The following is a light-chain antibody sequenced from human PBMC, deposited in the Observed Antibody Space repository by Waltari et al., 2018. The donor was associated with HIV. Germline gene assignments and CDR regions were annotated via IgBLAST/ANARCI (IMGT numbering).Light chain of an antibody. V-gene: IGLV1-47*01. CDR2: RNN. Sequence: QSVLTQPPSASGTPGQRVTISCSGSSSNIGINYVYWYQQLPGTAPKLLIYRNNQRPSGVPDRFSGSKSGTSASLAISGLRSEDEADYYCAAWRDSLSAVVFGGGTKLTVL. CDR3: AAWRDSLSAVV. J-gene: IGLJ2*01. CDR1: SSNIGINY.